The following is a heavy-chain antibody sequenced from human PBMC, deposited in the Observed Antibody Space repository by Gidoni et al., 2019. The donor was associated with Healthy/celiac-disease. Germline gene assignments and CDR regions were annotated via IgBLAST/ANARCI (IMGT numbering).Heavy chain of an antibody. Sequence: QVQLQQWGAGLLTPSETLSPTCAVYGGSFSGYYWSWIRQPPGKGLEWIGEINHSGSTNYHPYLKSRVTISVDTSKFQFSLKLSSVTAADTAVYYCARGFRWLRLVVWGQGTLVTVSS. V-gene: IGHV4-34*01. CDR3: ARGFRWLRLVV. J-gene: IGHJ4*02. CDR1: GGSFSGYY. D-gene: IGHD5-12*01. CDR2: INHSGST.